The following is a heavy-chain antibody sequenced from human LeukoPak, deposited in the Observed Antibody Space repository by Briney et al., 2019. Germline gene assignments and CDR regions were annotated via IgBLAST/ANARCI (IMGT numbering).Heavy chain of an antibody. D-gene: IGHD1-1*01. CDR2: INHSGST. V-gene: IGHV4-34*01. Sequence: SETLSLTCAVYGGSFSGCYWSWIRQPPGKGLEWIGEINHSGSTNYNPSLKSRVTISVDTSKNQFSLKLSSVTAADTAVYYCARRQRPNYGMDVWGQGTTVTVSS. CDR1: GGSFSGCY. J-gene: IGHJ6*02. CDR3: ARRQRPNYGMDV.